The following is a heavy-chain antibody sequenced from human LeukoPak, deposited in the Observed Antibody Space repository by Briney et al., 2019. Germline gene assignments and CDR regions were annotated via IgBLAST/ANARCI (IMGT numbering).Heavy chain of an antibody. CDR2: INPSGGST. D-gene: IGHD3-22*01. J-gene: IGHJ4*02. Sequence: ASVKVSCKASGYTFTSYYMHWVRQAPGQGLEWMGIINPSGGSTSYAQKFPGGVTMTRDTSTSTVYMELSSLRSEDTAVYYCAREGGHDSSGYHFDYWGQGTLVTVSS. CDR1: GYTFTSYY. CDR3: AREGGHDSSGYHFDY. V-gene: IGHV1-46*01.